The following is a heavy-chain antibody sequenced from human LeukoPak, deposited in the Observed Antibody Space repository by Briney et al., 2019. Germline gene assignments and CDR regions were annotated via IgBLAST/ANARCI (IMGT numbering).Heavy chain of an antibody. J-gene: IGHJ5*02. V-gene: IGHV3-30*04. CDR3: AREVVTAATWFGP. Sequence: GGSLRLSCAASGFTFSSYAMHWVRQAPGEGLEWVAVISYDGSNKYYADSVKGRFTISRDNSKNTLYLQMNSLRAEDTAVYYCAREVVTAATWFGPWGQETLVTVSS. CDR1: GFTFSSYA. D-gene: IGHD2-21*02. CDR2: ISYDGSNK.